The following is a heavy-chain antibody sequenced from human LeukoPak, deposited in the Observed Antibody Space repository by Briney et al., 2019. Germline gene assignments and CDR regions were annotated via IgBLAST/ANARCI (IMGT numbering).Heavy chain of an antibody. CDR2: INWNGGST. CDR3: AREGRPEYYHDSSGYHAFDI. CDR1: GFTFDDYG. Sequence: PGGSLRLSCAASGFTFDDYGMSWVRQAPGKGLEWVSGINWNGGSTGYADSVKGRFTISRDNAKNSLYLQMNSLRAEDTTLYHCAREGRPEYYHDSSGYHAFDIWGQGTMVTVSS. D-gene: IGHD3-22*01. J-gene: IGHJ3*02. V-gene: IGHV3-20*01.